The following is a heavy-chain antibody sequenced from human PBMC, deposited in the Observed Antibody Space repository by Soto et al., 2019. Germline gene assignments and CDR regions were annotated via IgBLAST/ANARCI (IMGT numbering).Heavy chain of an antibody. CDR1: GVEPDDYA. CDR3: TRDGDYYGMDV. J-gene: IGHJ6*02. Sequence: GGSLRLSCIVFGVEPDDYALTWVRQAPGKGLEWVAFTTSPTYGGTTEYAASVKGRFSISRDDSKSVAYLQMNSLQIEDTAIYFFTRDGDYYGMDVWGQGTTVTVSS. CDR2: TTSPTYGGTT. V-gene: IGHV3-49*04.